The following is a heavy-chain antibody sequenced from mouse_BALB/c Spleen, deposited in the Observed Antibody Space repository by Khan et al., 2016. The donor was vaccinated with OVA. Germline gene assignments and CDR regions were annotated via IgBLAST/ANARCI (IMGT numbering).Heavy chain of an antibody. Sequence: EVQLQESGPGLVNPSQSLSLTCTVAGYSISSNYAWSWIRQFPGNKLEWMGYISYSGSTSYNPSLKSRISITRDTSKNQFFLQLNSVTAEDTATYYCARQNYYGYDVDYWGQGTSVTVSS. CDR2: ISYSGST. CDR3: ARQNYYGYDVDY. V-gene: IGHV3-2*02. J-gene: IGHJ4*01. CDR1: GYSISSNYA. D-gene: IGHD1-1*01.